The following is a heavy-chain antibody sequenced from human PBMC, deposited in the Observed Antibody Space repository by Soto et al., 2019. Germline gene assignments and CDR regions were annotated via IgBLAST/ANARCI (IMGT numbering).Heavy chain of an antibody. V-gene: IGHV3-30-3*01. CDR2: ISYDGSNK. CDR3: ARDSTRYDFWSGSFDY. J-gene: IGHJ4*02. Sequence: QVQLVESGGGVVQPGRSLRLSCAASRFTFSSYAMHWVRQAPGKGLEWVAVISYDGSNKYYADSVKGRFTISRDNSKNTLYLQMNSLRAEDTAVYYCARDSTRYDFWSGSFDYWGQGTLVTVSS. D-gene: IGHD3-3*01. CDR1: RFTFSSYA.